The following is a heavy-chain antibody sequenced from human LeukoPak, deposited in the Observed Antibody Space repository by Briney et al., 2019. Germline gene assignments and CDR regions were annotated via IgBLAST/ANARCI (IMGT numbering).Heavy chain of an antibody. Sequence: SETLSLTCTISGGSVSDYYWSWIRQSPGKGLEWIGYIYHTGSTSYSPSLKSRVTISADTSQNQFSLKLSSVTGADTAVYYCASRTLGKDYWGQGTLVTVSS. J-gene: IGHJ4*02. V-gene: IGHV4-59*02. D-gene: IGHD7-27*01. CDR2: IYHTGST. CDR1: GGSVSDYY. CDR3: ASRTLGKDY.